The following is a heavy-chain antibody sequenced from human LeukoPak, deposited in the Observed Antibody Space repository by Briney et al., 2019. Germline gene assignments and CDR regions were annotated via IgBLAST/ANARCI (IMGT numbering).Heavy chain of an antibody. CDR2: ITTSSDYT. CDR3: AKGLSAANWFGP. J-gene: IGHJ5*02. D-gene: IGHD6-13*01. V-gene: IGHV3-23*01. CDR1: GFTFKSYV. Sequence: GGSLRLSCRASGFTFKSYVMSWFRQAPGKGLEGVSSITTSSDYTNHADSVRGRFTISRDDSKNTLYLQMNSLRVEDTAVYYCAKGLSAANWFGPWGQGTLVTVSS.